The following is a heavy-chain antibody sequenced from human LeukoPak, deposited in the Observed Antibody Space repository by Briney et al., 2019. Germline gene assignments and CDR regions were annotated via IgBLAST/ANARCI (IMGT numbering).Heavy chain of an antibody. D-gene: IGHD1-26*01. CDR2: IYYSGST. V-gene: IGHV4-39*07. CDR1: GGSISSSSYY. J-gene: IGHJ4*02. Sequence: SETLSLTCTVSGGSISSSSYYWGWIRQPPGKGLEWIGSIYYSGSTYYNPSLRSRVTISVDTSKNQFSLKLSSVTAADTAVYYCARGSSGGGATRGVTYFGYWGQGTLVTVSS. CDR3: ARGSSGGGATRGVTYFGY.